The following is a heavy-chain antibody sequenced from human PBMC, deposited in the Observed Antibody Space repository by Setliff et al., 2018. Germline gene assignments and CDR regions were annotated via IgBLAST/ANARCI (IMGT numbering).Heavy chain of an antibody. CDR1: GYNFASYW. D-gene: IGHD2-8*02. CDR3: ARDFRTRVQGYFDF. V-gene: IGHV5-51*01. CDR2: IYPGDSDT. J-gene: IGHJ4*02. Sequence: PGESLKISCEVSGYNFASYWIAWVRQRPGKGPEWMGIIYPGDSDTTYNPSFEGHVTISADKSTNTAYLQWGSLKPSDTALYYCARDFRTRVQGYFDFWGQGTLVTVS.